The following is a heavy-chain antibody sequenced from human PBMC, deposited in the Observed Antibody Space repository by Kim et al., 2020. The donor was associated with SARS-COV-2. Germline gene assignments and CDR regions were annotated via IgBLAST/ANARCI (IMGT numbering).Heavy chain of an antibody. J-gene: IGHJ6*02. Sequence: GGSLRLSCAAAGFRFNKNGMHWVRQAPGKGLEWVGIIWYDGSRKYYADSVTGRFTISRDNSKNMLYLQMDSLRAEDTAVYYCVRAGIEVRPGALKSPSGWGMDVWGQGTTVAVPS. CDR3: VRAGIEVRPGALKSPSGWGMDV. CDR2: IWYDGSRK. D-gene: IGHD2-2*01. CDR1: GFRFNKNG. V-gene: IGHV3-33*01.